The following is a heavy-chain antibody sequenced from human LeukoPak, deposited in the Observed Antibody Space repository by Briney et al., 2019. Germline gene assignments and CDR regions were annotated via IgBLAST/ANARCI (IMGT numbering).Heavy chain of an antibody. V-gene: IGHV7-4-1*02. J-gene: IGHJ4*02. CDR3: ASGPSYSGSNEYFDY. CDR2: INTNTGNP. CDR1: GYTFTSYA. Sequence: ASVKVSCKASGYTFTSYAMNWVRQAPGQGLEWMGWINTNTGNPTYAQGFTGRFVFSLDTSVSTTYLQISSLKAEDTAVYYCASGPSYSGSNEYFDYWGQGTLVTVSS. D-gene: IGHD1-26*01.